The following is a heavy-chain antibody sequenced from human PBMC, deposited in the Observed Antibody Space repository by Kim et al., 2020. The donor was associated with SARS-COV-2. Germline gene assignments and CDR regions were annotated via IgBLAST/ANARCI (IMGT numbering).Heavy chain of an antibody. CDR2: IYYSGST. J-gene: IGHJ2*01. Sequence: SETLSLTCTVSGGSISSYYWSWIRQPPGKGLEWIGYIYYSGSTNYNPSLKSRVTISVDTSKNQFSLKLSSVTAADTAVYYCARLGWSSSGSPAGFDLWGRGTLVTVSS. D-gene: IGHD3-22*01. CDR1: GGSISSYY. V-gene: IGHV4-59*08. CDR3: ARLGWSSSGSPAGFDL.